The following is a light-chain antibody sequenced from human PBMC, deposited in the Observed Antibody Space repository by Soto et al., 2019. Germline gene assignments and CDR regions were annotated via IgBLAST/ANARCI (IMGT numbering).Light chain of an antibody. V-gene: IGKV3-15*01. J-gene: IGKJ1*01. CDR1: ESVSTN. Sequence: ETVLTQSPGTLSLSPGERAALSCRASESVSTNLAWYQQKPGQAPRLLIYGASTRAPGTPARFSGSGSGTEFTLVIDSLQSEDFAVYFCQHYKNWPPPWTFGQGTKVDIK. CDR3: QHYKNWPPPWT. CDR2: GAS.